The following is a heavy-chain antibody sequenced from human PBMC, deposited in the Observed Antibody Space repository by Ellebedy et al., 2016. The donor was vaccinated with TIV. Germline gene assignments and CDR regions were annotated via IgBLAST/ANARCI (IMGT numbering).Heavy chain of an antibody. Sequence: SETLSLTXTVSGGSISSYYWTWIRQHPGKGLEWIGYIYYSGNTYYNPSLRSRVTISVDTSKNQFSLKLSSVTAADTAVYYCARDKVDTAPTSYYYGLDVWGQGTTVTVSS. CDR3: ARDKVDTAPTSYYYGLDV. V-gene: IGHV4-59*06. D-gene: IGHD5-18*01. J-gene: IGHJ6*02. CDR1: GGSISSYY. CDR2: IYYSGNT.